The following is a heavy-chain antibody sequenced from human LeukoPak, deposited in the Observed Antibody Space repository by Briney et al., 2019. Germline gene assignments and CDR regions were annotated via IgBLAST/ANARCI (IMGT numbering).Heavy chain of an antibody. Sequence: GEPLQISCQGSGSPFPTYWIGWVRQLPGKGLEWMGSIYPFDSDTRYSPSLQGQVTNSADKSISTAYLQWSSLKASDTAMYYCARAYYYDSSGYHPLDYWGQGTLVSVSS. CDR2: IYPFDSDT. V-gene: IGHV5-51*01. CDR3: ARAYYYDSSGYHPLDY. J-gene: IGHJ4*02. D-gene: IGHD3-22*01. CDR1: GSPFPTYW.